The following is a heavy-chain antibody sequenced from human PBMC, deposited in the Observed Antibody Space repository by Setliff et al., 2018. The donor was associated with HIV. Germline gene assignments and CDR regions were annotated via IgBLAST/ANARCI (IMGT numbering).Heavy chain of an antibody. CDR3: ARGTLEQFSSTHYYMDV. CDR1: GGSISSDSSDY. CDR2: IFYAGDT. J-gene: IGHJ6*03. Sequence: SETLSLPCTVSGGSISSDSSDYLWSWIRQAPGKGLEWIGYIFYAGDTNFNPSLKSRVTLSVDMSTNQVSLKLNSMTAADTAVYYCARGTLEQFSSTHYYMDVWGKGTAVTVSS. V-gene: IGHV4-61*01. D-gene: IGHD6-19*01.